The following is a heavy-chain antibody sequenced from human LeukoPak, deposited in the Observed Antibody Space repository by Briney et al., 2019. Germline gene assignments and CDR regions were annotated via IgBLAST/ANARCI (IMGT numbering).Heavy chain of an antibody. CDR1: GGSISSYY. D-gene: IGHD1-26*01. CDR2: ISGSGGST. V-gene: IGHV3-23*01. CDR3: AKVRVGATLYFDY. Sequence: ETLSLTCTVSGGSISSYYWSWIRQPPGKGLEWVSAISGSGGSTYYADSVKGRFTISRDNSKNTLYLQMNSLRAEDTAVYYCAKVRVGATLYFDYWGQGTLATVSS. J-gene: IGHJ4*02.